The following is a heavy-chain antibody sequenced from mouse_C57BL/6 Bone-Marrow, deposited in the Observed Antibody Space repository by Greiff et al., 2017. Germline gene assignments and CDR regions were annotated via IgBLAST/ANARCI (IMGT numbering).Heavy chain of an antibody. CDR3: ARNMVKDFDY. CDR1: GYTFTSYW. J-gene: IGHJ2*01. V-gene: IGHV1-55*01. CDR2: IYPGSGST. Sequence: LQQPGAELVKPGASVQMSCKASGYTFTSYWITWVKQRPGQGLEWIGDIYPGSGSTNYNEKFKSKATLTVDTSSSTAYMQLSSLTSEDSAVYYCARNMVKDFDYWGQGTTLTVSS. D-gene: IGHD2-2*01.